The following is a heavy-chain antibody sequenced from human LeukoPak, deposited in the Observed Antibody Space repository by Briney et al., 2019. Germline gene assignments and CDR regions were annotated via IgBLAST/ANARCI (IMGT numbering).Heavy chain of an antibody. J-gene: IGHJ5*02. D-gene: IGHD3-10*01. Sequence: PSETLSPTCTVSGGSIRSYYWSWVRQPAGKGLEWIGRIYTSGSTNYNPSLKSRVTMSVDTSKNQFSMKLSSVTAADTAVYYCARDSGNLNWFDPWGQGTLVTVSS. CDR3: ARDSGNLNWFDP. CDR1: GGSIRSYY. V-gene: IGHV4-4*07. CDR2: IYTSGST.